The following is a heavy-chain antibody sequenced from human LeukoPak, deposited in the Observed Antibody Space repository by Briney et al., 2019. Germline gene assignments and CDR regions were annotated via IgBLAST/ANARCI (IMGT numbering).Heavy chain of an antibody. J-gene: IGHJ3*02. CDR3: AKSFYDFWSGYYAFDI. Sequence: GGSLRLSCAASGFPFSTYAMNWVRQAPGKGLEWVSVITGSGGFTQYADSVKGRFTISRDNSKNTLYLQMNSLRAEDTAVYYCAKSFYDFWSGYYAFDIWGQGTMVTVSS. D-gene: IGHD3-3*01. CDR2: ITGSGGFT. CDR1: GFPFSTYA. V-gene: IGHV3-23*01.